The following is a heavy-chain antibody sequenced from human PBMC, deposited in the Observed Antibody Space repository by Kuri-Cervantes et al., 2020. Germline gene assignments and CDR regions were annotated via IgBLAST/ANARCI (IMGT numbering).Heavy chain of an antibody. CDR1: GGSMSSHY. D-gene: IGHD2-21*02. J-gene: IGHJ4*02. CDR3: ARAGVVVTAMYRV. CDR2: IYYTGTT. Sequence: ESLKISCTVSGGSMSSHYWTWIRQSPGKGLEWIGYIYYTGTTNYNPSLKRRVTMSVDTFTKQFTLKLSSVTAADTAVYYCARAGVVVTAMYRVWGQGTLVTVSS. V-gene: IGHV4-59*11.